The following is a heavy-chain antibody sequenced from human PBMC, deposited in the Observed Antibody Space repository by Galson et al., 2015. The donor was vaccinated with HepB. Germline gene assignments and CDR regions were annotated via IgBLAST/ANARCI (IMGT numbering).Heavy chain of an antibody. V-gene: IGHV1-69*10. CDR2: IMPVSGVP. J-gene: IGHJ4*02. Sequence: SVKVSCKASGDTLRSYTLTWVRQAPGQGLEWMGGIMPVSGVPNYAPKFQDRVTITADRSTNTAYMELSGLTSEDTAVYYCARDDPYCSGASCYFGYWGQGTLVTVSS. D-gene: IGHD2-15*01. CDR3: ARDDPYCSGASCYFGY. CDR1: GDTLRSYT.